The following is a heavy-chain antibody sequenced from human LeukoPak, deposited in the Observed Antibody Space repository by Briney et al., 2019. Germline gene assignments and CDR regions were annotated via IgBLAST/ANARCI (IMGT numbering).Heavy chain of an antibody. CDR1: GFTVSSNY. CDR2: IYSGGST. Sequence: GGSLRLSCAASGFTVSSNYMSWVRQAPGKGLGWGSVIYSGGSTYYPDSVKGRFTISRDNSKNTLYLQMNSLRAEDTAVYYCARRRIQLWPLARYDAFDIWGQGAMVTVSS. D-gene: IGHD5-18*01. CDR3: ARRRIQLWPLARYDAFDI. V-gene: IGHV3-53*01. J-gene: IGHJ3*02.